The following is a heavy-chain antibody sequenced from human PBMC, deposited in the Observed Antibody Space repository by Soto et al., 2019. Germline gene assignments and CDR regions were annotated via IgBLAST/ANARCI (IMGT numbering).Heavy chain of an antibody. Sequence: QLQLQESGPGLVKPSETLSLTCTVSGGSISSSSYYWGWIRQPPGKGLEWIGSIYYSGSTYYNPSFKSRVTISVDTSKNQFSLKLSSVTAADTAVYYCATLDLPAGYFDYWGQGTLVTVSS. CDR1: GGSISSSSYY. V-gene: IGHV4-39*01. J-gene: IGHJ4*02. CDR2: IYYSGST. CDR3: ATLDLPAGYFDY. D-gene: IGHD2-2*01.